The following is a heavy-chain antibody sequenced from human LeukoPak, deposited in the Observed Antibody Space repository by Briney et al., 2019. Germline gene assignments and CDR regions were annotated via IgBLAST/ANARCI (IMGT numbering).Heavy chain of an antibody. CDR2: IHTSGST. V-gene: IGHV4-61*02. CDR3: ARDYGSGWLY. D-gene: IGHD6-19*01. Sequence: ASETLSLTCTVSGGSISSGNYYWSWIRQPAGKGLEWIGRIHTSGSTNYNPSLKSRVTISVDTSKNQFSLELSSVTAADTAVYYCARDYGSGWLYWGQGTLVTVSS. CDR1: GGSISSGNYY. J-gene: IGHJ4*02.